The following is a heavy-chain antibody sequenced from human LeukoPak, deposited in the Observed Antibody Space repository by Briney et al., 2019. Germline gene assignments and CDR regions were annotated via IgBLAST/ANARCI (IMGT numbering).Heavy chain of an antibody. CDR3: AKDKKPLGGVWYFDL. V-gene: IGHV3-30-3*01. CDR1: GFTFSNYA. CDR2: ISYDGSNK. D-gene: IGHD6-6*01. J-gene: IGHJ2*01. Sequence: PGRSLRLSCAASGFTFSNYAMHWVRQAPGKGLEWVAVISYDGSNKYYADSVKGRFTISRDNSKNTLYLQMNSLRAEDTAVYYCAKDKKPLGGVWYFDLWGRGTLVTVSS.